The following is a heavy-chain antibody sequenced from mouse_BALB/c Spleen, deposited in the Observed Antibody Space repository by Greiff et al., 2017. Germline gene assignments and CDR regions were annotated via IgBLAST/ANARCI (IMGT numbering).Heavy chain of an antibody. CDR1: GFTFSSYA. D-gene: IGHD2-1*01. CDR2: ISSGGSYT. Sequence: EVNVVESGGGLVKPGGSLKLSCAASGFTFSSYAMSWVRQSPEKRLEWVAEISSGGSYTYYPDTVTGRFTISRDNAKNTLYLEMSSLRSEDTAMYYCARDRDGNYGAMDYWGQGTSVTVSS. CDR3: ARDRDGNYGAMDY. J-gene: IGHJ4*01. V-gene: IGHV5-9-4*01.